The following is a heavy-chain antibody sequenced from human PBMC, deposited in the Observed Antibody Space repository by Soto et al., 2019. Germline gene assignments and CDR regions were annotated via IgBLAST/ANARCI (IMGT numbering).Heavy chain of an antibody. J-gene: IGHJ4*02. V-gene: IGHV1-3*01. Sequence: QVQLVQSGAEVKKPGASVKVSCKASGYTFTSYAMHWVRQAPGQRLEWMGWINAGNGNTKYSQKFQGRVTITRDTXASTAYMELSSLRSEDTAVYYCAGGLKQQLVTLGYWGQGTLVTVSS. D-gene: IGHD6-13*01. CDR1: GYTFTSYA. CDR3: AGGLKQQLVTLGY. CDR2: INAGNGNT.